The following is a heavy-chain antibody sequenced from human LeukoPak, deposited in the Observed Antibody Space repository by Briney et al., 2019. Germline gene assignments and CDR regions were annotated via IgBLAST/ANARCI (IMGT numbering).Heavy chain of an antibody. Sequence: SETLSLTCAVYGGSFSGYYWSWIRQPPGKGLEWIGEINHSGSTNYNPSLKSRVTISVDTPKNQFSLKLSSVTAADTAVYYCARHKAAYYYFDYWGQGTLVTVSS. CDR3: ARHKAAYYYFDY. D-gene: IGHD2-15*01. V-gene: IGHV4-34*01. J-gene: IGHJ4*02. CDR1: GGSFSGYY. CDR2: INHSGST.